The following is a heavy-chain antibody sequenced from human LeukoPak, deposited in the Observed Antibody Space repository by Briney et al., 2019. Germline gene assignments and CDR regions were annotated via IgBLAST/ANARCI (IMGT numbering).Heavy chain of an antibody. J-gene: IGHJ4*02. D-gene: IGHD4-17*01. Sequence: PSETLSLTCAVYGGSFSGYYWSWIRQPPGKGLEWLGEINHSGSTNYNPSLKCRVTISVDTSKNQFSLKLSSVTAADTAVYYCARVDYGDYQRPRGYYSDYWGQGTLVTVSS. CDR3: ARVDYGDYQRPRGYYSDY. V-gene: IGHV4-34*01. CDR2: INHSGST. CDR1: GGSFSGYY.